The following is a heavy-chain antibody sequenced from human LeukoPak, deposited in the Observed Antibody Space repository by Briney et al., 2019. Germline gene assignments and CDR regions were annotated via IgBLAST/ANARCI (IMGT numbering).Heavy chain of an antibody. CDR3: AKDWRRIVVVGPITRHGNYMDV. CDR2: IRYDGGNA. D-gene: IGHD2-15*01. J-gene: IGHJ6*03. V-gene: IGHV3-30*02. CDR1: GFTLSCCG. Sequence: GGSLRLSCAASGFTLSCCGMHWVRQAPGKGLEWVAFIRYDGGNAYYADSVKGRFTISRDNSKNTLYLQMNSLRPEDTAVYYCAKDWRRIVVVGPITRHGNYMDVWGKGTTVTISS.